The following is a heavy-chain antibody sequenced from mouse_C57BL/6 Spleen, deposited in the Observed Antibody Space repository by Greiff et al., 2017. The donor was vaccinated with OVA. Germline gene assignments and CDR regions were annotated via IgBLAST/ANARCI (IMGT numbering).Heavy chain of an antibody. J-gene: IGHJ3*01. CDR1: GYTFTDYE. CDR3: TRSDYDERTWFAY. V-gene: IGHV1-15*01. Sequence: VQLQESGAELVRPGASVTLSCKASGYTFTDYEMHWVKQTPVHGLEWIGAIDPETGGTAYNQKFKGKAILTADKSSSTAYMELRSLTSEDSAVYYCTRSDYDERTWFAYWGQGTLVTVSA. CDR2: IDPETGGT. D-gene: IGHD2-4*01.